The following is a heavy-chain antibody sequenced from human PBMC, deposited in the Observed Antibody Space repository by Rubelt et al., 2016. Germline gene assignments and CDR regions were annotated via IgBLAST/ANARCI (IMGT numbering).Heavy chain of an antibody. CDR3: ARGGGGA. CDR1: GFSVSSYY. Sequence: GFSVSSYYINWVRQAPGKGLEWVSGIYSGGITYYADSVKGKFSISRDNSKNTLYLQMNSLRAEDTAVYYCARGGGGAWGQGTLVTVSS. J-gene: IGHJ4*02. V-gene: IGHV3-66*01. CDR2: IYSGGIT. D-gene: IGHD3-16*01.